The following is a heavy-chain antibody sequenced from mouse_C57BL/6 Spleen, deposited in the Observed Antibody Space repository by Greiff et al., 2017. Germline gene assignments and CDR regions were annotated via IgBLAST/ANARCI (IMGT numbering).Heavy chain of an antibody. CDR3: TRWVCGSSHFDV. J-gene: IGHJ1*03. Sequence: VQLQQPGAELVRPGASVTLSCKASGYTFTDYEMHWVKQTPVHGLEWIGAIDPETGGTAYNQKFKGKAILTADKSSSTAYMKLRSLTSEDSAVYDCTRWVCGSSHFDVWGTGTTVTVSS. CDR2: IDPETGGT. D-gene: IGHD1-1*01. CDR1: GYTFTDYE. V-gene: IGHV1-15*01.